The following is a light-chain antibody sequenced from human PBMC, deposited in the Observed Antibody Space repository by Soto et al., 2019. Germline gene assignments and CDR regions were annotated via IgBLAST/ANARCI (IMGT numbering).Light chain of an antibody. CDR1: QSVSSNY. CDR2: GAS. V-gene: IGKV3-20*01. Sequence: EIVLTQSPGTLSLSPGERATLSCRASQSVSSNYLAWYQQKPGQAPRLLIYGASSRATGIPDRFSGSGSGTDFTLIISKLEPEDFAVYHCQQYGGSPLFTFGQGTKLEI. J-gene: IGKJ2*01. CDR3: QQYGGSPLFT.